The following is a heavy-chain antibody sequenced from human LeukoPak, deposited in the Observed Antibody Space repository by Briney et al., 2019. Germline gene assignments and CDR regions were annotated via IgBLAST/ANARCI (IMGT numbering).Heavy chain of an antibody. CDR3: ARETLTPFRARDCSSTSCPTTSWFDP. CDR1: GFTFSSYW. CDR2: INSDGSST. V-gene: IGHV3-74*01. D-gene: IGHD2-2*01. J-gene: IGHJ5*02. Sequence: PGGSLRLSRAASGFTFSSYWMHWVRQAPGKGLVWVSRINSDGSSTSYADSVKGRFTISRDNAKNTLYLQMNSLRAEDTAVYYCARETLTPFRARDCSSTSCPTTSWFDPWGQGTLVTVSS.